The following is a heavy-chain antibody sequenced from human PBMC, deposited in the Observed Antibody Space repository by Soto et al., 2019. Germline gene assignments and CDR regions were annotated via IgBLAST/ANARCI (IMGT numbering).Heavy chain of an antibody. CDR3: ARGGAARPDF. CDR1: GFKFTSYG. V-gene: IGHV3-48*04. CDR2: ISGFSATI. J-gene: IGHJ4*02. Sequence: DVQLVNSGGGFVMPGGSLRLSCGASGFKFTSYGMNWVRQSPGKGFEWLAYISGFSATIKYADSVRGRFIVSRDNDINSLFLQLTDLTGDDTAVYYCARGGAARPDFWGQGSLVVVSS. D-gene: IGHD2-15*01.